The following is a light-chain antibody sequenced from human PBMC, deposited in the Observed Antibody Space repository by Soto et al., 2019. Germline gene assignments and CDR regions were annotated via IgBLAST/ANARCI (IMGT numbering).Light chain of an antibody. CDR1: QSVSASY. CDR2: GAS. Sequence: EMVLTQSPGTLSLSPGERATLSCRASQSVSASYLAWYQQKPGQSPRLLINGASSRATGIPDRISGSGSGTYFTLTISRLAPEDFAVYYCQQYGSSSWTFGQGTKVEIK. CDR3: QQYGSSSWT. J-gene: IGKJ1*01. V-gene: IGKV3-20*01.